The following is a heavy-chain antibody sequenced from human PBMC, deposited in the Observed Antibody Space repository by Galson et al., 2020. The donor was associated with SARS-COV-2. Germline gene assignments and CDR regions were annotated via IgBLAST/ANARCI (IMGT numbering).Heavy chain of an antibody. J-gene: IGHJ4*02. Sequence: GESLKISCAASGFTFSNYAMSCVRQAPGKGLEWVSAIGGSGGSTYYADSVKGRFTISRDNSKNTLYLQMNSLRAEDTAVYYCAKRDDSSGYPYYFDYWGQGTLVTVSS. V-gene: IGHV3-23*01. CDR3: AKRDDSSGYPYYFDY. D-gene: IGHD3-22*01. CDR1: GFTFSNYA. CDR2: IGGSGGST.